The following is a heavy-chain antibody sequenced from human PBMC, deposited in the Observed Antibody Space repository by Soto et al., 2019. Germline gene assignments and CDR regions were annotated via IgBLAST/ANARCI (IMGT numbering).Heavy chain of an antibody. Sequence: EVQLVESGGGLVQPGGSLRLSCAASGFSFSSYSMNWVRQAPGKGLEWVSSISSSSSYIYHADSVKGRFTISRDNATTTVSRQVNRLRGEDTGVYYCARDRCSSTSCYDLGGGGQGTVVTVSS. CDR3: ARDRCSSTSCYDLGG. V-gene: IGHV3-21*01. J-gene: IGHJ4*02. CDR2: ISSSSSYI. CDR1: GFSFSSYS. D-gene: IGHD2-2*01.